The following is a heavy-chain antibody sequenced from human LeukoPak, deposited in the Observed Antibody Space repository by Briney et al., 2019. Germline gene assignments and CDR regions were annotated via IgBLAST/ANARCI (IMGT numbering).Heavy chain of an antibody. Sequence: GGSLRLSCAASGFTVSSNYMSWVRQAPGKGLEWVSIIYSGGSTYYADSVKGRFTISRDNSKNTLYLQMNSLRAEDTAAYYCGGSYYYGSGSYFGGQGTLVTVSS. V-gene: IGHV3-53*01. D-gene: IGHD3-10*01. CDR3: GGSYYYGSGSYF. J-gene: IGHJ4*02. CDR2: IYSGGST. CDR1: GFTVSSNY.